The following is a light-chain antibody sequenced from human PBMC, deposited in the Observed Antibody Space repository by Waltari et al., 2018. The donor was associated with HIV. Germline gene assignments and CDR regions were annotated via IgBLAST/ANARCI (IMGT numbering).Light chain of an antibody. Sequence: DIQLTQSPSSLSASVGDRVTIACRASQSISTRLNWYHQRPGKAPEILIYGASTLQSGVPSRFSGSGSGTDFTLTISSLQPEDFGVYYCQSNYITPWTFGQGTKVEIK. CDR3: QSNYITPWT. CDR1: QSISTR. V-gene: IGKV1-39*01. J-gene: IGKJ1*01. CDR2: GAS.